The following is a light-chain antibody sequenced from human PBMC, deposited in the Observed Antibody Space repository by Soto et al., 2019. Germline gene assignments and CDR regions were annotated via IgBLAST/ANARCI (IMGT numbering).Light chain of an antibody. Sequence: QSALTQPASVSGSPGQSITISCTGTSSDVGGYDFVSWYQQHPGKAPKLMIYDVSNRPSGVSYRFSGSKSGNTASLTISGLQAEDEADYYCSSYTRSTTLVFGGGTKLTVL. CDR1: SSDVGGYDF. V-gene: IGLV2-14*03. CDR3: SSYTRSTTLV. CDR2: DVS. J-gene: IGLJ2*01.